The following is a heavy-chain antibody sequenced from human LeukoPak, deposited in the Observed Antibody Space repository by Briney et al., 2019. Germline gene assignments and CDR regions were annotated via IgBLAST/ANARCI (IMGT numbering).Heavy chain of an antibody. Sequence: GGSLTLSCVASGFTFSNHWMSWVRRAPGKGLEWVANIKQDGSEKHYVDSVKGRFTVSRDNARNSLYLQMNTLTDEDPAIYYCARDRAMADWGQGTLVTVSS. V-gene: IGHV3-7*01. CDR1: GFTFSNHW. J-gene: IGHJ4*02. D-gene: IGHD5-18*01. CDR2: IKQDGSEK. CDR3: ARDRAMAD.